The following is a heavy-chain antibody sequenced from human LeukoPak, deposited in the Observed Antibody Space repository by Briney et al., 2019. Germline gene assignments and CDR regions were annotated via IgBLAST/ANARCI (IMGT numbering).Heavy chain of an antibody. Sequence: GGSLRLSCAASGFTFSSYSMNWVRQAPGKGLEWVSSISSSSSYIYYADSVKGRFTISRDNAKNSLYLQMNNLRAEDTAVYYCARDSSLLWFGELLSRRNWFDPWGQGTLVTVSS. J-gene: IGHJ5*02. CDR3: ARDSSLLWFGELLSRRNWFDP. V-gene: IGHV3-21*01. CDR1: GFTFSSYS. CDR2: ISSSSSYI. D-gene: IGHD3-10*01.